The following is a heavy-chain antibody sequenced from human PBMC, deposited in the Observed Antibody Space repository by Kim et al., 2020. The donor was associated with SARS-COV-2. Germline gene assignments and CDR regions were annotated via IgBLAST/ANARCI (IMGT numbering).Heavy chain of an antibody. J-gene: IGHJ4*02. Sequence: GGSLRLSCAASGFTFSSYGMHWVRQAPGKGLEWVAVIWYDGSNKYYADSVKGRFTISRDNSKNTLYLQMNSLRAEDTAVYYCAREEPLYCSSTSCYGGEIDYWGQGTLVTVSS. V-gene: IGHV3-33*01. D-gene: IGHD2-2*01. CDR3: AREEPLYCSSTSCYGGEIDY. CDR1: GFTFSSYG. CDR2: IWYDGSNK.